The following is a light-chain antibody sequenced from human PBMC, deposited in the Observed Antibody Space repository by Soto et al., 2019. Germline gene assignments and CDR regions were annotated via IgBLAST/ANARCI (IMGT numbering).Light chain of an antibody. Sequence: DIVMTQSPDSLAVSLGERATINCKSSQSVLYNSDNKNYLAWYQRKAGQPPKLLIYWASTRDSGVPDRFSGSGSGADFTLTINNLQAEDVAVYYCQQYYTTLSFGGGTKVEIK. CDR1: QSVLYNSDNKNY. CDR3: QQYYTTLS. CDR2: WAS. J-gene: IGKJ4*01. V-gene: IGKV4-1*01.